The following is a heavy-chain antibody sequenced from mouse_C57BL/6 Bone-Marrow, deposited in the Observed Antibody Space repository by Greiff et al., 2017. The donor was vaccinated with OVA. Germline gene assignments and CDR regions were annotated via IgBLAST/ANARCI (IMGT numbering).Heavy chain of an antibody. CDR3: GSYGSSPYYAMDY. Sequence: EVQGVESGGGLVQPGGSLSLSCAASGFTFTDYYMSWVRQPPGKALEWLGFIRNKANGYTTEYSASVKGRFTISRDNSQSILYLQMNALRAEDSATYYCGSYGSSPYYAMDYWGQGTSVTVSS. CDR2: IRNKANGYTT. D-gene: IGHD1-1*01. J-gene: IGHJ4*01. CDR1: GFTFTDYY. V-gene: IGHV7-3*01.